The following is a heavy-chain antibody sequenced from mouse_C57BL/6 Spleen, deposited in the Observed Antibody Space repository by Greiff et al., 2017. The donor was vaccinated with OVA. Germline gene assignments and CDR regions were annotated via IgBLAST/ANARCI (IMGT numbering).Heavy chain of an antibody. CDR3: TRDDYGFDY. Sequence: EVQRVESGEGLVKPGGSLKLSCAASGFTFSSYAMSWVRQTPEKRLEWVAYISSGGDYISYADTVKGRFTISRDNARNTLYLQMSSLKSEDTAMYYCTRDDYGFDYWGQGTTLTVSS. V-gene: IGHV5-9-1*02. CDR2: ISSGGDYI. D-gene: IGHD2-4*01. J-gene: IGHJ2*01. CDR1: GFTFSSYA.